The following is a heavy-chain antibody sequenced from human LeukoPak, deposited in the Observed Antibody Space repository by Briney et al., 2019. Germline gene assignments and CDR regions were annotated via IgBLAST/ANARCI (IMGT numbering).Heavy chain of an antibody. J-gene: IGHJ6*03. CDR2: IKQDGSEK. Sequence: GGSLRLSCAASGSTFSSYWMSWVRQAPGKGLEWVANIKQDGSEKYYVDSVKGRFTISRDNAKNSLYLQMNSLRAEDTAVYYCARESISRDHYYMDVWGKGTTVTVSS. V-gene: IGHV3-7*01. CDR1: GSTFSSYW. CDR3: ARESISRDHYYMDV.